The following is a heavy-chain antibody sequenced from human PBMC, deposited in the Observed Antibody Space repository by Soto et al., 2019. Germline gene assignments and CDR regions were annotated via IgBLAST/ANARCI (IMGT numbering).Heavy chain of an antibody. CDR2: INPSGGST. CDR1: GYTFTSYY. D-gene: IGHD2-21*01. Sequence: ASVKVSCKASGYTFTSYYMHWVRQAPGQGLEWMGIINPSGGSTSYAQKFQGRVTMTTDTSTSTAYMELRSLRSDDTAVFYRARGAFCGGAPGCRDMDVWGQGTTVTVSS. V-gene: IGHV1-46*01. CDR3: ARGAFCGGAPGCRDMDV. J-gene: IGHJ6*02.